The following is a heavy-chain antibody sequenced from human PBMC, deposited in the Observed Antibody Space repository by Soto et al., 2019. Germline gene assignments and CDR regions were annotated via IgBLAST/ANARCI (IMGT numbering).Heavy chain of an antibody. CDR3: ASTNGPVTTGY. J-gene: IGHJ4*02. CDR1: GFTFSNYW. D-gene: IGHD4-17*01. Sequence: EVQLVESGGGLVQPGGSLRLSCATSGFTFSNYWMSWVRQAPGKGLEWVANIKQDGSEKYYVDSVKGRFTISRDNAKNSLYLQMNSLRAEDTAVYYCASTNGPVTTGYWGQGTLVTVSS. CDR2: IKQDGSEK. V-gene: IGHV3-7*03.